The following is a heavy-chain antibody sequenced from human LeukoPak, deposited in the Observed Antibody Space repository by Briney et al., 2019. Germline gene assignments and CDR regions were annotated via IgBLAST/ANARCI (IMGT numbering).Heavy chain of an antibody. D-gene: IGHD1-26*01. V-gene: IGHV3-15*01. CDR1: GFTFSNAW. J-gene: IGHJ4*02. CDR3: TTDLGARNSFDY. Sequence: PGGSLRLSCAASGFTFSNAWMSWVRQAPGKGLEWVGCIKSKTDGGTTDYAAPVKGRFTISRDDSKNTLYLQMNSLKTEDTAVYYCTTDLGARNSFDYWGQGTLVTVSS. CDR2: IKSKTDGGTT.